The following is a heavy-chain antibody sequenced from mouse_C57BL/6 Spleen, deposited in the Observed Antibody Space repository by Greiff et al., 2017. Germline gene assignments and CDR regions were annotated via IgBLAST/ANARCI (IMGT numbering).Heavy chain of an antibody. D-gene: IGHD1-1*01. CDR1: GYSFTDYN. CDR3: ARTYGSSYYYAMDD. J-gene: IGHJ4*01. V-gene: IGHV1-39*01. Sequence: VQLKQSGPELVKPGASVKISCKASGYSFTDYNMNWVKQSNGKSLEWIGVINPNYGTTSYNQKFKGKATLTVDQSSSTAYMQLNSLTSEDSAVYYCARTYGSSYYYAMDDWGQGTSVTVSS. CDR2: INPNYGTT.